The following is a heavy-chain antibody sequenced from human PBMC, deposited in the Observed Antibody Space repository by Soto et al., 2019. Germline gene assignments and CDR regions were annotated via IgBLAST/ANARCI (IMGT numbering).Heavy chain of an antibody. CDR1: DFTVGNNY. CDR3: AKDLADFGVAKGGYYYYYGMDV. V-gene: IGHV3-30*18. Sequence: GGSLRLSCAASDFTVGNNYMTWVRQAPGKGLEWVSVISYDGSNKYYADSVKGRFTISRDNSKNTLYLQMNSPRAEDTAVYYCAKDLADFGVAKGGYYYYYGMDVWGQGTTVTVSS. D-gene: IGHD3-3*01. J-gene: IGHJ6*02. CDR2: ISYDGSNK.